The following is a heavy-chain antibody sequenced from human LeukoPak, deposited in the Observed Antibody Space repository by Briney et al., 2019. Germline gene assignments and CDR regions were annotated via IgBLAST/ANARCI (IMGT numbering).Heavy chain of an antibody. D-gene: IGHD1-26*01. CDR3: ARDSGSYYSDAFDI. CDR1: GGSISSYY. Sequence: SETLSLICTVSGGSISSYYWSWIRQPAGKGLEWIGRIYTSGSTNYNPFLKSRVTMSVDTSKNQFSLKLSSVTAADTAVYYCARDSGSYYSDAFDIWGQGTMVTVSS. CDR2: IYTSGST. V-gene: IGHV4-4*07. J-gene: IGHJ3*02.